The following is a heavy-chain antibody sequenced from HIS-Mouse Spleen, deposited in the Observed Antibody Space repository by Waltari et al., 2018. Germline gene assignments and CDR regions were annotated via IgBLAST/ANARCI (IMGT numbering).Heavy chain of an antibody. CDR2: RNPNSGGT. V-gene: IGHV1-2*02. CDR3: ASDTIAVAGLTRDY. J-gene: IGHJ4*02. Sequence: QVQLVQSGAEVKKPGASVKVSCKASGYTFTGYYMHWVRQAPGQGLEWMGWRNPNSGGTNDAQKFQGRVTRTRDTSISTAYMELSRLRSDDTAVYYCASDTIAVAGLTRDYWGQGTLVTVSS. D-gene: IGHD6-19*01. CDR1: GYTFTGYY.